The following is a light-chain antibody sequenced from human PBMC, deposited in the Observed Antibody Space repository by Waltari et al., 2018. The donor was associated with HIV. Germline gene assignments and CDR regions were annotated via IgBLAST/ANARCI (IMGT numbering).Light chain of an antibody. CDR3: QSYDSGLRGWV. J-gene: IGLJ3*02. V-gene: IGLV1-40*01. CDR1: RSHIGAGVD. CDR2: GDN. Sequence: QSVLTQSPSVSGAPGQRVTISCTGTRSHIGAGVDVHWYQHLPGTAPKLLIFGDNHRPSGVPDRFSGSMSGTSASLAITWLQADDEAYYYCQSYDSGLRGWVFGGGTKLTVL.